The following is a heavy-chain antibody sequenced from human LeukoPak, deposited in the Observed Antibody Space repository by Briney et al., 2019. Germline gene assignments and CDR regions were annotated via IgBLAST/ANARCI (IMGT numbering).Heavy chain of an antibody. V-gene: IGHV3-33*01. CDR1: GFTFSSYG. D-gene: IGHD3-10*01. J-gene: IGHJ4*02. CDR3: ARDYCGSGSSFDY. CDR2: IWYDGSNK. Sequence: GGSLRLSCAASGFTFSSYGMHWVRQAPGKGLEWVAVIWYDGSNKYYADSVKGRFTISRDNSKNALYLQMNSLRAEDTAVYYCARDYCGSGSSFDYWGQGTLVTVSS.